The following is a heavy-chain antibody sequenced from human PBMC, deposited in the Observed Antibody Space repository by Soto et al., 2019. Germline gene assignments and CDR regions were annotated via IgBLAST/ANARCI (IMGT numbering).Heavy chain of an antibody. J-gene: IGHJ3*02. CDR1: GFTFSSYA. D-gene: IGHD6-19*01. V-gene: IGHV3-23*01. Sequence: EVQLLESGGGLVQPGGSLRLSCAASGFTFSSYAMSWVRQAPGKGLEWVSAISGSGGTTYYADSVKGRFTFSRDNSKNTLYLQMNCLTAKDTAVYYCAKAADGWFSAFDIWGRGKMVTVSS. CDR3: AKAADGWFSAFDI. CDR2: ISGSGGTT.